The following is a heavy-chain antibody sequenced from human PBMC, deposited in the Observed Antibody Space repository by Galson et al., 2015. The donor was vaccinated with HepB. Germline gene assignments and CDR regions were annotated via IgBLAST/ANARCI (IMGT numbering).Heavy chain of an antibody. CDR3: ARSALGNPYWYFDL. CDR2: IYYSGST. D-gene: IGHD4-23*01. CDR1: GGSISSYY. J-gene: IGHJ2*01. Sequence: QVQLPESGPGLVKPSETLSLTCTVSGGSISSYYWSWIRQPPGKGLEWIGYIYYSGSTNYSPSLKSRVTISVDTSKNQFSLKLSSVTAADTAVYYCARSALGNPYWYFDLWGRGTLVTVSS. V-gene: IGHV4-59*08.